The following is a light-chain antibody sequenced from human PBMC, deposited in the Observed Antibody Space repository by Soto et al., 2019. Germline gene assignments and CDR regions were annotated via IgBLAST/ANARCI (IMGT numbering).Light chain of an antibody. J-gene: IGKJ4*01. CDR1: QTVYSN. CDR3: RQYNKWPLS. CDR2: VAS. Sequence: EIVMTQSPATLSVSPGERATLSCRASQTVYSNLAWYQQKPGQAPRLLIYVASTRATGIPARFSASGSGTEFTLTISSLQSEDFAVYFCRQYNKWPLSFGGGTKVEIK. V-gene: IGKV3-15*01.